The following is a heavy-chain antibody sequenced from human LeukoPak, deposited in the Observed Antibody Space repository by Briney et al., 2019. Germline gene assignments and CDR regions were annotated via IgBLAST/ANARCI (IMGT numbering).Heavy chain of an antibody. CDR3: AAVPDTFYSVYYFNY. CDR2: INHSGSS. D-gene: IGHD2/OR15-2a*01. J-gene: IGHJ4*02. CDR1: GGSFSDYY. V-gene: IGHV4-34*01. Sequence: SETLSLTCAVYGGSFSDYYWSWIRQPPGKGLEWIAEINHSGSSEYSPSLKSRVTISVDTSKNQFSLKVTSVTAADTAVYYCAAVPDTFYSVYYFNYWGQGTLVTVSS.